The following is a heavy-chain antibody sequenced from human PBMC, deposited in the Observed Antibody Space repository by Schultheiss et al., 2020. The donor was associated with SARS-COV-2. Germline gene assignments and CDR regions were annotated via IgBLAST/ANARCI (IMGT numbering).Heavy chain of an antibody. V-gene: IGHV3-30*18. CDR2: ISYDGSNK. J-gene: IGHJ4*02. Sequence: GGSLRLSCVASGFTFSDYYMSWIRQAPGEGLEWVAVISYDGSNKYYADSVKGRFTISRDNSKNTLYLQMNSLRAEDTAVYYCAKDRGYGGPFDYWGQGTLVTVSS. D-gene: IGHD4-23*01. CDR3: AKDRGYGGPFDY. CDR1: GFTFSDYY.